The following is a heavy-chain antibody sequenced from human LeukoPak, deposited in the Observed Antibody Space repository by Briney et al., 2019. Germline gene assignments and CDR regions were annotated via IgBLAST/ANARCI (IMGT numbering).Heavy chain of an antibody. Sequence: GGSLRLSCAASGFTFSSYAMHWVRPAPGKGLEWLAVISYDGSNKYYADSVKGRFTISRDNSKNTLYLQMNSLRAEDTAVYYCARAPTPGIAALYFDYWGQGTLVTVSS. V-gene: IGHV3-30-3*01. D-gene: IGHD6-13*01. CDR3: ARAPTPGIAALYFDY. CDR1: GFTFSSYA. CDR2: ISYDGSNK. J-gene: IGHJ4*02.